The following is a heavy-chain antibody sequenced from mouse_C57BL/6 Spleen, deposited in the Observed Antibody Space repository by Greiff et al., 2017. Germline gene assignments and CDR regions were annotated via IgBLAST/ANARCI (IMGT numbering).Heavy chain of an antibody. J-gene: IGHJ1*03. V-gene: IGHV2-5*01. D-gene: IGHD2-4*01. CDR2: IWRGGST. CDR3: AKKGDYDWYFDV. Sequence: QVQLKESGPGLVQPSQSLSITCTVSGFSLTSYGVHWVRQSPGKGLEWLGVIWRGGSTDYNAAFMSRPSITKDNSKSQVFFKMNSLQADDTAIYYCAKKGDYDWYFDVWGTGTTVTVSS. CDR1: GFSLTSYG.